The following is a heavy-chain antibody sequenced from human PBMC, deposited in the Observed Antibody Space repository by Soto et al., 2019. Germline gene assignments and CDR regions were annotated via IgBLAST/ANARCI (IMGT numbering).Heavy chain of an antibody. CDR1: GYSFTSYW. J-gene: IGHJ4*02. CDR2: IYPGDSDT. D-gene: IGHD2-15*01. Sequence: GESLKISCQGSGYSFTSYWVAWVRQMPGKGLEWMGIIYPGDSDTQYNPSFQGQVSISADTSINTAYLQWGSLKASDSAMYFCAAWDISNIWGQGILVTVSS. CDR3: AAWDISNI. V-gene: IGHV5-51*01.